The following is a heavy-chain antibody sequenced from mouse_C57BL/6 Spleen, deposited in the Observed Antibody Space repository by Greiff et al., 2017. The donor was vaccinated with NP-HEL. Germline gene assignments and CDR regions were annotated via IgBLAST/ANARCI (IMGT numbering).Heavy chain of an antibody. Sequence: QVQLKESGPELVKPGASVKISCKASGYAFSSSWMNWVKQRPGKGLEWIGRIYPGDGDTNYNGKFKGKATLTADKSSSTAYMQLSSLTSEDSAVYFCARSASSGYDYYAMDYWGQGTSVTVSS. D-gene: IGHD3-2*02. V-gene: IGHV1-82*01. CDR2: IYPGDGDT. CDR3: ARSASSGYDYYAMDY. CDR1: GYAFSSSW. J-gene: IGHJ4*01.